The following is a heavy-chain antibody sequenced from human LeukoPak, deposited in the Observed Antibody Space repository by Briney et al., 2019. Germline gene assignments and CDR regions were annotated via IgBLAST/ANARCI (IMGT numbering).Heavy chain of an antibody. CDR1: GFTYRNYA. D-gene: IGHD6-19*01. CDR2: ISYDGTIK. J-gene: IGHJ5*02. CDR3: ARDISGWSVKPINWFDP. V-gene: IGHV3-30*04. Sequence: GGSLRLSCAASGFTYRNYAMHWVRQAPGKGREWLTIISYDGTIKNYADSVKGRFTISRDNSKNTMYLQMNSLRAEDTAVYYCARDISGWSVKPINWFDPWGQGTLVTVSS.